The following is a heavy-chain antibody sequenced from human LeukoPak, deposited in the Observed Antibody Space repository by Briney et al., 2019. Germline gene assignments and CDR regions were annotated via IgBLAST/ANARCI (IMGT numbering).Heavy chain of an antibody. CDR3: ARELTSGAAVDY. CDR2: IHYSGST. Sequence: PSETLSLTCTVSGGSISSGDYYWGWLRQPPGKGPEWIGYIHYSGSTYYKPSLKSRLTISVDTSKNQFSLNLSSVTAADTAVYYCARELTSGAAVDYWGQGTLVTVSS. J-gene: IGHJ4*02. V-gene: IGHV4-30-4*01. D-gene: IGHD6-25*01. CDR1: GGSISSGDYY.